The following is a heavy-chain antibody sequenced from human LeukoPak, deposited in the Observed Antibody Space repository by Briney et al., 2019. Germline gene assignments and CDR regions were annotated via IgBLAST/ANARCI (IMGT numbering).Heavy chain of an antibody. CDR1: GFTFGNAW. J-gene: IGHJ5*02. CDR2: IKSKTDGGTT. D-gene: IGHD6-19*01. Sequence: GGSLRLSCAASGFTFGNAWMSWVRQAPGKGLEWVGRIKSKTDGGTTDYAAPVKGRFTISRDDSKNTLYLQMNSLKTEDTAVYYCTTPPWYSSGWSPGGNWFDPWAREPWSPSPQ. CDR3: TTPPWYSSGWSPGGNWFDP. V-gene: IGHV3-15*01.